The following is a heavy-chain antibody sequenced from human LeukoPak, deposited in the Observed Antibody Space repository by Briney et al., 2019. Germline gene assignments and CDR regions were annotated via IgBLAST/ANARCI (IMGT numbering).Heavy chain of an antibody. V-gene: IGHV4-59*08. CDR1: GGSISSYY. D-gene: IGHD5-24*01. CDR2: IYYSGST. Sequence: SETLSLTCTVSGGSISSYYWSWIRRPPGKGVEYIGYIYYSGSTNYNPSLKSRVTISIDTSKNQFSLKLSSVTAADTAVYYCARRADGYKAPFDYWGQGTLVTVSS. J-gene: IGHJ4*02. CDR3: ARRADGYKAPFDY.